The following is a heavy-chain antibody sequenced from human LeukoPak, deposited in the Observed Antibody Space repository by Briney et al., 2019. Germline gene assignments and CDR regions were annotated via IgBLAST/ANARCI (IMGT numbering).Heavy chain of an antibody. D-gene: IGHD6-13*01. CDR2: INHSGST. J-gene: IGHJ5*02. V-gene: IGHV4-34*01. CDR1: GGSFSGYY. Sequence: SETLSLTCAVYGGSFSGYYWSWIRQPPGKGLEWIGEINHSGSTNYNPSLKSRVTISVDTSKNQFPLKLSSVTAADTAVYYCARVDKSSSWYRNWFDPWGQGTLVTVSS. CDR3: ARVDKSSSWYRNWFDP.